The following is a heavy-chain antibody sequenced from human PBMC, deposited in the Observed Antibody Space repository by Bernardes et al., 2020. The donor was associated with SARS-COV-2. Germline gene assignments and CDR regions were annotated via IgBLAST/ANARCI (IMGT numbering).Heavy chain of an antibody. V-gene: IGHV3-23*01. D-gene: IGHD2-21*02. CDR3: AKDYCGGDCDFFDY. J-gene: IGHJ4*02. CDR1: GFILDTVA. CDR2: IIPTGNT. Sequence: GESLRLSCAVFGFILDTVAVSWVRQVPGKGLGWVSGIIPTGNTYYADSVKGRFTISRDNSNNILFLQMNNLRAEDTDVYYCAKDYCGGDCDFFDYWGQGTVVTVSS.